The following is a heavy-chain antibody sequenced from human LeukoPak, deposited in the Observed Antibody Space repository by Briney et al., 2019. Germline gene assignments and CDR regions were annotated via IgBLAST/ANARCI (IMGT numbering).Heavy chain of an antibody. CDR1: GFTVRSNY. Sequence: GGSLRLSCAASGFTVRSNYMSWVRQAPGKGLEWVSVIYSGGSTYYADSVKGRFTISRDNSKNTLYLQMNSLRPEDTAVYYCARDPHGGNSLDYWGQGTLVTVSS. J-gene: IGHJ4*02. D-gene: IGHD4-23*01. V-gene: IGHV3-66*02. CDR3: ARDPHGGNSLDY. CDR2: IYSGGST.